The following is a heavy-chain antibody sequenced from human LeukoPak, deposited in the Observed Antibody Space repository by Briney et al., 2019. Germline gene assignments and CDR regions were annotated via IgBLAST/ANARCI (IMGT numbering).Heavy chain of an antibody. D-gene: IGHD6-13*01. Sequence: SETLSLTCTVSGGSISSYYWNWIRQPPGKGLEWIGYIYYSGSTNYNPSLKSRVTISVDTSKNQFSLKLSSVTAADTAVYYCARYSSSWGYFDYWGQGTPVTVSS. J-gene: IGHJ4*02. CDR1: GGSISSYY. CDR2: IYYSGST. CDR3: ARYSSSWGYFDY. V-gene: IGHV4-59*08.